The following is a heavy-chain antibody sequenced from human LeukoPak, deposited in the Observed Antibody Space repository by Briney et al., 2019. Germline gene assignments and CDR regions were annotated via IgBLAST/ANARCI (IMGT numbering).Heavy chain of an antibody. CDR2: ISSSGSTI. CDR3: ARLKLSGGYYHYSDFLDY. V-gene: IGHV3-48*03. CDR1: GFTFSSYE. J-gene: IGHJ4*02. D-gene: IGHD3-22*01. Sequence: PGGSLRLSCAASGFTFSSYEMNWVRQAPGKGLEWVSYISSSGSTIYYADSVKGRFTISRDNAKNSLYLQMNSLRAEDTAVYYCARLKLSGGYYHYSDFLDYWGQGTLVTVPS.